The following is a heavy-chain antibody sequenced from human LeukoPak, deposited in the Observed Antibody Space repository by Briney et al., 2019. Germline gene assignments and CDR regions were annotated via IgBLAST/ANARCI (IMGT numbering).Heavy chain of an antibody. CDR2: IDHRGTA. Sequence: PSETLSLTCAVYGASYNAYYWSWIRQPPGKGLEWIGDIDHRGTATYNPSLKSRLTISADASKNQFSLKLNSVTDADTAVYYCAVGITILGVAASFDSRGQGNLVIVSS. V-gene: IGHV4-34*01. CDR1: GASYNAYY. CDR3: AVGITILGVAASFDS. D-gene: IGHD3-3*01. J-gene: IGHJ4*02.